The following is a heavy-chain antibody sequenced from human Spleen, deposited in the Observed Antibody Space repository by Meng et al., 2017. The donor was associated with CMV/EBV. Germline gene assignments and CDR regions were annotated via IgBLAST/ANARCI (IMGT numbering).Heavy chain of an antibody. Sequence: GGSLRLSCAASGFTFSSYAMTWVRQAPGKGLEWVSVVYSGGRTIYYADSVEGRFTISRDDSKNTVFLQMNSLRAEDTAMYYCAKSLYVGTPYFFDSWGQGTLVTVSS. D-gene: IGHD1-1*01. CDR1: GFTFSSYA. CDR3: AKSLYVGTPYFFDS. V-gene: IGHV3-23*03. J-gene: IGHJ4*02. CDR2: VYSGGRTI.